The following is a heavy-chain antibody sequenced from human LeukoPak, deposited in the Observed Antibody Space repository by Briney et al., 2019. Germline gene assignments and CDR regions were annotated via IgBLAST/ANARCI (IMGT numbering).Heavy chain of an antibody. CDR2: ISSSSSTI. J-gene: IGHJ3*02. CDR3: ATTANGVVVTDDAFDI. D-gene: IGHD3-22*01. Sequence: GGSLRLSCAASGFTFSSYSMNWVRQAPGKGLEWVSYISSSSSTIYYADSVKGRFTISRDNAKNSLYLQMNSLRAEDTAVYYCATTANGVVVTDDAFDIWGQGTMVTVSS. CDR1: GFTFSSYS. V-gene: IGHV3-48*01.